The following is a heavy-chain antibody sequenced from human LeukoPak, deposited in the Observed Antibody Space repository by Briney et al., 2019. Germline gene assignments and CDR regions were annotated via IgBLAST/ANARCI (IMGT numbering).Heavy chain of an antibody. J-gene: IGHJ4*02. CDR3: ARDLGRGCGGDCYSDHAPFDY. Sequence: SETLSLTCTVSGGSISSSSYYWGWIRQPPGKGLEWIGSIYYSGSTYYNPSLKSRVTISVDTSKNQFSLKLSSVTAADTAVYYCARDLGRGCGGDCYSDHAPFDYWGQGTLVTVSS. D-gene: IGHD2-21*02. CDR1: GGSISSSSYY. CDR2: IYYSGST. V-gene: IGHV4-39*07.